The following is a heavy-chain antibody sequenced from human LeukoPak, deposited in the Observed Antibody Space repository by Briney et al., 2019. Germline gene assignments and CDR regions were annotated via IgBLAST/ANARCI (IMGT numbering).Heavy chain of an antibody. Sequence: SQTLSLTCAISGDSVSSNSAAWNWIRQSPSRGLEWLGRTYYRSRWYNDYAVSVKSRITINPDTSKNQFSLQLNSVTPEDTAVYYCARSKYSSSSGWFDPWGQGTLVTVSS. CDR1: GDSVSSNSAA. V-gene: IGHV6-1*01. J-gene: IGHJ5*02. CDR3: ARSKYSSSSGWFDP. D-gene: IGHD6-6*01. CDR2: TYYRSRWYN.